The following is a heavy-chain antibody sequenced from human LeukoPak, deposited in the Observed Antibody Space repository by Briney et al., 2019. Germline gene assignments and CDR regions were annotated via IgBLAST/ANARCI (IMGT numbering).Heavy chain of an antibody. CDR1: GFTFSSYA. CDR3: ARARGVTMYYFDY. D-gene: IGHD3-10*01. V-gene: IGHV3-30*04. Sequence: QPGGSLRLSCAASGFTFSSYAMHWVRQAPGKGLECVAVISYDGSNKYYADSVKGRFTISRDNSKNTLYLQMNSLRAEDTAVYYCARARGVTMYYFDYWGQGTLVTVSS. CDR2: ISYDGSNK. J-gene: IGHJ4*02.